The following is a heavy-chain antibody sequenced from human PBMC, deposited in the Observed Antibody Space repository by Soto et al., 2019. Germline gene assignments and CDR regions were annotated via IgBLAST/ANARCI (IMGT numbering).Heavy chain of an antibody. CDR3: AKGPTNWGFDY. CDR2: MNPNNGNT. V-gene: IGHV1-8*01. J-gene: IGHJ4*02. Sequence: QVQLVQSGAEVKKPGASVKIACKASGYTFTSDDFNWVRQATGQGREWMGWMNPNNGNTGYAQKFQGRVTMTRDTSISTAYMELSSLTSDDTAVYYCAKGPTNWGFDYWGQGTLVTVSS. CDR1: GYTFTSDD. D-gene: IGHD7-27*01.